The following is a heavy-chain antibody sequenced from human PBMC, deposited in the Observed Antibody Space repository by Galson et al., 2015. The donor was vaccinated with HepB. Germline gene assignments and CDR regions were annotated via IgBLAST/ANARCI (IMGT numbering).Heavy chain of an antibody. Sequence: SLRLSCAASGFTFDHYWIHWVRQAPGKGLVWVSRINADGSDTGYADSAEGRFTISRDNAKSVLYLQMDSLTVADTAVYYCARDSGSYPFDYWGQGTLVTVSS. CDR1: GFTFDHYW. J-gene: IGHJ4*02. CDR3: ARDSGSYPFDY. V-gene: IGHV3-74*01. CDR2: INADGSDT. D-gene: IGHD1-26*01.